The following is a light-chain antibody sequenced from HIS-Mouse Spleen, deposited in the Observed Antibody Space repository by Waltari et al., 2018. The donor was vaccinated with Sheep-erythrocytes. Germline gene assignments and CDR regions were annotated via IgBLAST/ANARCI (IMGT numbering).Light chain of an antibody. CDR2: DAS. V-gene: IGKV3-11*01. Sequence: DIVFTQSPATLSLSPEERATLSCMASQSVSSYLAGYQQKPGQAPRLLIYDASNRATGIPARFSGSGSGTDFTLTISSLEPEDFAVYYCQQRSNWPPITFGQGTRLEIK. CDR3: QQRSNWPPIT. J-gene: IGKJ5*01. CDR1: QSVSSY.